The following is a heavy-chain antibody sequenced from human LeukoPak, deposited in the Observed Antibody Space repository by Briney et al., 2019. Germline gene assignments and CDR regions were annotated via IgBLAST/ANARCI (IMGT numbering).Heavy chain of an antibody. CDR1: GGSISSGGYS. CDR2: IYHSGST. J-gene: IGHJ6*02. Sequence: SQTLSLTCAVSGGSISSGGYSWSWIRQPPGKGLEWIGYIYHSGSTYYNPSLKSRVTISVDRSKNQFSLKLSSVTAADTAVYYCASSSSYYYYYYYGMDVWGQGTTVTVSS. V-gene: IGHV4-30-2*01. CDR3: ASSSSYYYYYYYGMDV. D-gene: IGHD6-6*01.